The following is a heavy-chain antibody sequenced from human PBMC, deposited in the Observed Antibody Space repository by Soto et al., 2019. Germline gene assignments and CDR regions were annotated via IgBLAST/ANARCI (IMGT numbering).Heavy chain of an antibody. CDR3: ATTSGIVVDYGMDV. CDR1: GGTFSSYT. D-gene: IGHD2-2*01. V-gene: IGHV1-18*01. J-gene: IGHJ6*02. Sequence: GASVKVSCKASGGTFSSYTISWVRQAPGQGLEWMGWISAYNGNTNYAQKLQGRVTMTTDTSTSTAYMELRSLRSDDTAVYYCATTSGIVVDYGMDVWGQGTTVTVSS. CDR2: ISAYNGNT.